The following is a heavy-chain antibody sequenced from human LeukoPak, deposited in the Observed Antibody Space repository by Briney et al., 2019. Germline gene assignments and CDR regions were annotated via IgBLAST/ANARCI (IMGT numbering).Heavy chain of an antibody. CDR1: GFTFSDYY. D-gene: IGHD5-24*01. CDR3: ARRERRDGYNSFYYYYGMDV. CDR2: ISSSGSTI. V-gene: IGHV3-11*01. J-gene: IGHJ6*02. Sequence: GGSLRLSCAASGFTFSDYYMSWLRQAPGKGLEWVSYISSSGSTIYYADSVKGRFTISRDNAKNSLYLQMNSLRAEDTAVYYCARRERRDGYNSFYYYYGMDVWGQGTTVTVSS.